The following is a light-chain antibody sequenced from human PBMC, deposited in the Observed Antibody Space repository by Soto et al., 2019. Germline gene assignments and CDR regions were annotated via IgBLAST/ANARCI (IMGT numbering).Light chain of an antibody. CDR3: PSYDSSLSGSV. CDR1: SSNIGAGYD. V-gene: IGLV1-40*01. J-gene: IGLJ3*02. Sequence: QSALTQPPSVSGAPGQRVTISCTGSSSNIGAGYDVHWYQQLPGTVPKLLIYGNSNRPSGVPDRFSGSKSGTSASLAITGLQAEDEADYYCPSYDSSLSGSVFGGGTKLTVL. CDR2: GNS.